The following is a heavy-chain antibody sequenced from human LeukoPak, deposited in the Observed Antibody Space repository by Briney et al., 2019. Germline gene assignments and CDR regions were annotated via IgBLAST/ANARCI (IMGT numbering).Heavy chain of an antibody. CDR1: GNSFSYFG. CDR2: INCYNGNT. Sequence: RASVKVSCKASGNSFSYFGINWVRQAPGQGLEWIGWINCYNGNTNYAQKSEGRLTLTTDTATSTVYMELRNLRYDGTAVYYCARSLDAAAGLANFDYWGQGTRVTVSS. D-gene: IGHD6-25*01. V-gene: IGHV1-18*01. J-gene: IGHJ4*02. CDR3: ARSLDAAAGLANFDY.